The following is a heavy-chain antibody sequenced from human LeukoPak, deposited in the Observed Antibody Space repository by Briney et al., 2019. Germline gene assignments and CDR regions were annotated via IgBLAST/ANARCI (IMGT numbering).Heavy chain of an antibody. D-gene: IGHD3-10*01. CDR3: ARAPILLWFGELLPFDYFDY. Sequence: SETLSLTCTVSGGSISSGGYYWSWIRQHPGKGLEWIGYIYYSGSTYYNPSLKSRVTISVDTSKNQFSLKLSSVTAADRAVYYCARAPILLWFGELLPFDYFDYWGQGTLVTVSS. J-gene: IGHJ4*02. V-gene: IGHV4-31*03. CDR2: IYYSGST. CDR1: GGSISSGGYY.